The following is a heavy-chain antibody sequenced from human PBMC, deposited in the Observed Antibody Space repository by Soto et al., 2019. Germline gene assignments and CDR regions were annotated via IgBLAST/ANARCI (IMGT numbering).Heavy chain of an antibody. CDR1: GYSFTNYW. V-gene: IGHV5-51*01. CDR2: INPAGSDT. CDR3: VRPHSNGNYTQ. D-gene: IGHD3-22*01. J-gene: IGHJ4*02. Sequence: SLTISCKASGYSFTNYWIDWVRQMPGKGLEWMGIINPAGSDTIYSPSFQGKVTVSVDKSISTAYLPRGCLKASHTGTYHWVRPHSNGNYTQWGQET.